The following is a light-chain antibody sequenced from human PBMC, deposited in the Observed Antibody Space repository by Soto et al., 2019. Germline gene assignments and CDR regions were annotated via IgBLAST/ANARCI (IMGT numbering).Light chain of an antibody. Sequence: EIVLTQSPVTLSLSAGERATLSCRASQSISRSYLGWSEQTPGQALWLLMNGASSRAAGVPDRGSGSGSGTEFTLPVSRLVPVDFREQRCNRHGTFGQGTKVDIK. CDR1: QSISRSY. J-gene: IGKJ1*01. CDR2: GAS. V-gene: IGKV3-20*01. CDR3: NRHGT.